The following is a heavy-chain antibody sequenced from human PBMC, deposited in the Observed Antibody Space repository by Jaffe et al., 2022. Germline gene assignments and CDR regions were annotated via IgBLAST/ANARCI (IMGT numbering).Heavy chain of an antibody. CDR1: GYSISSGYY. D-gene: IGHD5-12*01. CDR2: IYHSGNT. CDR3: ARRFPGGYNSQDFDY. J-gene: IGHJ4*02. V-gene: IGHV4-38-2*01. Sequence: QVQLQESGPGLVRPSETLSLTCAVSGYSISSGYYWGWIRQPPGKGLEWVGSIYHSGNTYYNPSLKSRVTISVDTSKNQFSLRLSSVTAADTAVYYCARRFPGGYNSQDFDYWGQGTLVTVSS.